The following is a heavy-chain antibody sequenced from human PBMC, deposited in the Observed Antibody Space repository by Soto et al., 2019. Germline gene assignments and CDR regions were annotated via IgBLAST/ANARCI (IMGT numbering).Heavy chain of an antibody. D-gene: IGHD2-2*01. Sequence: QVQLVQSGAEVKKPGASVKVSCKGLGYNFIKYGINWVRQAPGQGLEWMGWISPYSGSTHSAQKFQGRLTLTTDTAATTAYMELSSLRSADTALYYCTREAIVVIPAAQPSHFDSWGQGTLVTVSS. CDR3: TREAIVVIPAAQPSHFDS. CDR1: GYNFIKYG. CDR2: ISPYSGST. V-gene: IGHV1-18*01. J-gene: IGHJ4*02.